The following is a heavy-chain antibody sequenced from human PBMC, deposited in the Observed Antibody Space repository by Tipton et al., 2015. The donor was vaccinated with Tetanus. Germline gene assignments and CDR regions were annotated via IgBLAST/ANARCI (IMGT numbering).Heavy chain of an antibody. CDR1: GGSFSGYY. CDR2: INHSGST. V-gene: IGHV4-34*01. CDR3: ARGLGGGYAGDY. Sequence: LRLSCAVYGGSFSGYYWSWIRQPPGKGLEWIGKINHSGSTNYNPSLKSRVTISVDTSKNQFSLKLSSVTAADTAVYYCARGLGGGYAGDYWGQGTLVTVSS. J-gene: IGHJ4*02. D-gene: IGHD5-12*01.